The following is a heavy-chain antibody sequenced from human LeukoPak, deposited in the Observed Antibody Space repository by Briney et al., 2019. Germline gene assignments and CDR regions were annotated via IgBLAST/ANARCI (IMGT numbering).Heavy chain of an antibody. D-gene: IGHD3-10*01. J-gene: IGHJ4*02. V-gene: IGHV4-34*01. CDR2: INHSGST. Sequence: SETLSLTCAVYGGSFSGYYWSWIRQPPGKGLEWIGEINHSGSTNYNPSLKGRVTISVDTSKNQFSLKLSSVTAADTAVYYCARVWVRGPGDYWGQGTLVTVSS. CDR3: ARVWVRGPGDY. CDR1: GGSFSGYY.